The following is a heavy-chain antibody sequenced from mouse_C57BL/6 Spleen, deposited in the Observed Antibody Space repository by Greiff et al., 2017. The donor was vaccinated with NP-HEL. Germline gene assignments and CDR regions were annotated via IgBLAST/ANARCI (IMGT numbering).Heavy chain of an antibody. Sequence: VQLQQSGAELVRPGASVTLSCKASGYTFTDYEMHWVKQTPVHGLEWIGAIDPETGGTAYNQKFKGKAILTADKSSSTAYMELRSLTSEDSAVYYCTRGGSNSFAYWGQGTLVTVSA. J-gene: IGHJ3*01. D-gene: IGHD2-5*01. V-gene: IGHV1-15*01. CDR3: TRGGSNSFAY. CDR2: IDPETGGT. CDR1: GYTFTDYE.